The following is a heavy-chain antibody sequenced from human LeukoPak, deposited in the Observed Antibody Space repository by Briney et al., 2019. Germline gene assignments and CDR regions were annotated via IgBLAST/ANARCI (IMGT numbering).Heavy chain of an antibody. Sequence: ASVKVSCKASGYTFTGYYMHWVRQAPGQRLEWMGWINPNSGGTNYAQKFQGRVTMTRDTSISTAYMELSRLRSDDTAVYYCARDQGIGSRGAFDIWGQGTMVTVSS. J-gene: IGHJ3*02. CDR2: INPNSGGT. CDR3: ARDQGIGSRGAFDI. D-gene: IGHD6-13*01. CDR1: GYTFTGYY. V-gene: IGHV1-2*02.